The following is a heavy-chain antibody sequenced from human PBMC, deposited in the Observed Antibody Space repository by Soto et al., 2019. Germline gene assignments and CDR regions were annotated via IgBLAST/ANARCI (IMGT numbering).Heavy chain of an antibody. Sequence: QLQLQESGSGLVKPSQTLSLTCAVSGGSISSGGYSWSWIRQPPGKGLEWIGYIYHSGSTYYNPSLKRRVTISVDRSKNQFALRLISVPAADTAVYYCAAGGGLPRYYWGQGTLVTVSS. D-gene: IGHD5-12*01. V-gene: IGHV4-30-2*01. CDR3: AAGGGLPRYY. CDR2: IYHSGST. J-gene: IGHJ4*02. CDR1: GGSISSGGYS.